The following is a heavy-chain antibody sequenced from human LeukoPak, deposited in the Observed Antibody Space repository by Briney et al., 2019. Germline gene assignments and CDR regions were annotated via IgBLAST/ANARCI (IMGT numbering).Heavy chain of an antibody. J-gene: IGHJ4*02. V-gene: IGHV3-7*01. CDR3: ARFGYSGWNLEY. CDR2: INQGGSVK. D-gene: IGHD5-12*01. CDR1: GFIFRDFW. Sequence: PGGSLRLSCAASGFIFRDFWMSWVRQAPGKGLEWVANINQGGSVKYYVDSVKCRFTISRDDAKSSLYVQMNSLRDEDTAVYYCARFGYSGWNLEYWGQGTLVTVSS.